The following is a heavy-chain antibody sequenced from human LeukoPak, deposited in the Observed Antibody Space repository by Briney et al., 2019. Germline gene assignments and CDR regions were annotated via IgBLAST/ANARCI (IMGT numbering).Heavy chain of an antibody. CDR3: SRNGLVDFDY. CDR1: GFAFDDFA. J-gene: IGHJ4*02. CDR2: IRRRAYGGAA. Sequence: GGSLRLSCTTSGFAFDDFAMRWVRQPAGKGLEWVGFIRRRAYGGAAEYAASVKGRFIISRDDSKGIAYLQMNSLKNEDTAVYYCSRNGLVDFDYWGQGSRVIVSP. V-gene: IGHV3-49*04.